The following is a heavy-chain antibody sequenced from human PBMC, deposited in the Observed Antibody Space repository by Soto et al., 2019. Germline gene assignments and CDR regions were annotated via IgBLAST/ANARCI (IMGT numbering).Heavy chain of an antibody. D-gene: IGHD5-18*01. CDR3: VKDDDGYADFDY. J-gene: IGHJ4*02. CDR2: ISRNGGGT. Sequence: GGSLRLSCAASGFTFNTYAMTWVRQAPGKGLERVSAISRNGGGTYYADPVKGRFTISRDNSQNTLWLQMNSLRAEDTAVYYCVKDDDGYADFDYWGQGTLVTVS. CDR1: GFTFNTYA. V-gene: IGHV3-23*01.